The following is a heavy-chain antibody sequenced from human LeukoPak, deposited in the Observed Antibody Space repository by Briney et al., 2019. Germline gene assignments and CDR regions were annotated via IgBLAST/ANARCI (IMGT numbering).Heavy chain of an antibody. V-gene: IGHV4-59*11. D-gene: IGHD3-16*01. CDR3: ARGVSPHYYFDS. CDR2: INHNGYS. CDR1: GGSITSHY. Sequence: SETLSLTCTVSGGSITSHYWNWIRQPPGKGLEWIGYINHNGYSNSNPSLKSRVTISRDTSKNQFSLRLNSVTAADTAVHYCARGVSPHYYFDSWGQATLSPSPQ. J-gene: IGHJ4*02.